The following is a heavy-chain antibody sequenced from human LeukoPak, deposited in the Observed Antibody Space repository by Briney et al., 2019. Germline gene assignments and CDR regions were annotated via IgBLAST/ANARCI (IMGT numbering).Heavy chain of an antibody. CDR3: ARTSGRGSVDPGTSGYVDS. CDR2: VYYSGNT. Sequence: PSETLSLTCTVSGGSISSSGYYWDWIRQPPGKGLEWIGSVYYSGNTYYKSSLESRVTISVDTSNNRFSLKLNSVTAADTGTYYCARTSGRGSVDPGTSGYVDSLGQGSLVTVSS. J-gene: IGHJ4*02. D-gene: IGHD3-22*01. CDR1: GGSISSSGYY. V-gene: IGHV4-39*01.